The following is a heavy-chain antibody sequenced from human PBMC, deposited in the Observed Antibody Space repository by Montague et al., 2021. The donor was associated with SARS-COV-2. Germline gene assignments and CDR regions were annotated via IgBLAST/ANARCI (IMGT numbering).Heavy chain of an antibody. V-gene: IGHV3-23*01. Sequence: SLRLSCAASGFSFSSYAMSWVRRAPGKGLEWVSAISASGGATYYADSVKGRFIISRDSSKKTMFLQMNRLTPEDTAVYYCAKSAYYDILNWFDPWGQESLVTVSS. CDR1: GFSFSSYA. J-gene: IGHJ5*02. CDR2: ISASGGAT. D-gene: IGHD3-9*01. CDR3: AKSAYYDILNWFDP.